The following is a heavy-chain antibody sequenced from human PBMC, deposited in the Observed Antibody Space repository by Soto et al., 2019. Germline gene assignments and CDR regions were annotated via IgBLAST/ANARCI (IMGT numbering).Heavy chain of an antibody. CDR3: AKDRTIASRNFED. Sequence: EVQLLESGGGLVQPGGSLRLSCAASGFTFSDHGMSWVRQAPGKGPEWVSAIAGSVGSTYYADSVKGRFTISRDNSKNMLYLQMDSLRDEDTAVYYCAKDRTIASRNFEDWGQGALVTVSS. D-gene: IGHD6-6*01. V-gene: IGHV3-23*01. CDR1: GFTFSDHG. J-gene: IGHJ4*02. CDR2: IAGSVGST.